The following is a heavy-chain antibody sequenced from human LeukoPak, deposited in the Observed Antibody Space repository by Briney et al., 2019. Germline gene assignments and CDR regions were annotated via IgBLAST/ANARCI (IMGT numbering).Heavy chain of an antibody. J-gene: IGHJ5*02. Sequence: PSETLSLTCTVSGGSIRSYFWSWIRQPAGKTLEWLGRIYSTGNTNYNPSLESRVTMSVDTSKNQFSLKVTSVTAADTAMYYCTKREGPMSGSYDYFDPWGQGTLVTVS. D-gene: IGHD1-26*01. CDR2: IYSTGNT. CDR1: GGSIRSYF. V-gene: IGHV4-4*07. CDR3: TKREGPMSGSYDYFDP.